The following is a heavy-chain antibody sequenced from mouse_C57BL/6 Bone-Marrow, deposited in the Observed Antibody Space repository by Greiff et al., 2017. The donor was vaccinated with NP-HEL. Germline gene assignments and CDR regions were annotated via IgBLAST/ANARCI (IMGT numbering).Heavy chain of an antibody. D-gene: IGHD1-1*01. Sequence: QVQLQQSGAELARPGASVKLSCKASGYTFTSYGISWVKQRTGQGLEWIGEIYPRSGNTYYNEKFKGKATLTADKSSSTAYMELRSLTSEDSAVYFCARKRAYYGSSYLYYFDYWGQGTTLTVSS. V-gene: IGHV1-81*01. CDR2: IYPRSGNT. CDR3: ARKRAYYGSSYLYYFDY. CDR1: GYTFTSYG. J-gene: IGHJ2*01.